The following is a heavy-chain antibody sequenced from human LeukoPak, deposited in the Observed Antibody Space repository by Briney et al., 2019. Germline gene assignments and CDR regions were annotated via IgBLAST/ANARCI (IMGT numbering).Heavy chain of an antibody. CDR3: VYGYSSGWEYFDY. D-gene: IGHD6-19*01. CDR1: GGTFSSYA. V-gene: IGHV1-69*04. CDR2: IIPIFGIA. Sequence: VSCKASGGTFSSYAISWVRQAPGQGLEWMGRIIPIFGIANYAQKFQGRVAITADKSTSTAYMELSSLRSEDTAVYYCVYGYSSGWEYFDYWGQGTLVTVSS. J-gene: IGHJ4*02.